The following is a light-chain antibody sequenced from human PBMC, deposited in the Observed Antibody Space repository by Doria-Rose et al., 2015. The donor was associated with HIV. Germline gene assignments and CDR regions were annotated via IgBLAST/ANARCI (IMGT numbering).Light chain of an antibody. CDR3: QHFDKYFSWA. CDR1: QSISNW. CDR2: KAS. J-gene: IGKJ1*01. V-gene: IGKV1-5*03. Sequence: TQSPSTLSASVGDRVTITCRASQSISNWLAWYQQKPGQAPKLLIYKASTLQSGVPSRFRCSGSGTEFTLTINSLQPGDFATYYCQHFDKYFSWAFGHGTKVDIK.